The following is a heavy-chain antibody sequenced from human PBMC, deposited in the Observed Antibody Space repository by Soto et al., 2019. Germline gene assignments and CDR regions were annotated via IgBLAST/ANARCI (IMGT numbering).Heavy chain of an antibody. CDR2: INPNSGGT. CDR3: ASRGTGGTGGMDV. D-gene: IGHD2-8*02. J-gene: IGHJ6*02. V-gene: IGHV1-2*04. Sequence: ASVKVSCKASGYTFTGYYMHWVRQAPGQGLEWMGWINPNSGGTNYAQKFQGWVAMTRDTSISTAYMELSRLRSDDTAVYYCASRGTGGTGGMDVWGQGTTVTVSS. CDR1: GYTFTGYY.